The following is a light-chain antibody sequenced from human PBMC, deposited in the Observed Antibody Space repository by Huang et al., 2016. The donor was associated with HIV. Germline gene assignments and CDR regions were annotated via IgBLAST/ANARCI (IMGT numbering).Light chain of an antibody. CDR1: QTISNW. CDR2: KAS. CDR3: HHYNSYSGA. V-gene: IGKV1-5*03. Sequence: DIQMTQSASTLYASVGDRVTITCRASQTISNWVAWYQQKPGKAPNLLSYKASTLEIGVPSRFSGSGSGTEFTLTISILQPDDFATYYCHHYNSYSGAFGQGTKVEIK. J-gene: IGKJ1*01.